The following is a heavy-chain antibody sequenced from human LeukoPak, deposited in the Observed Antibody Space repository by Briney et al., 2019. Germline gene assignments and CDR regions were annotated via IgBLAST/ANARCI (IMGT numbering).Heavy chain of an antibody. Sequence: ASVKVSCKASGYTFTSYDINWVRQATGQGLEWMGWMNPNSGNTGYAQKFQGRVTMTRNTSISTAYMELSSLRSEDTAVYYCASTKERGYSYGYFHYYGMDVWGQGTTVTVSS. J-gene: IGHJ6*02. CDR1: GYTFTSYD. CDR3: ASTKERGYSYGYFHYYGMDV. V-gene: IGHV1-8*01. CDR2: MNPNSGNT. D-gene: IGHD5-18*01.